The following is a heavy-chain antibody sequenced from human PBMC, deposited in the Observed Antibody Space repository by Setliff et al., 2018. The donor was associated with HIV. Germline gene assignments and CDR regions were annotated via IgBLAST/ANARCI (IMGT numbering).Heavy chain of an antibody. CDR1: GAPTSRDNYF. J-gene: IGHJ4*02. CDR3: ARPSFGIGGGANFDS. Sequence: SETLSLTCSVTGAPTSRDNYFWGWIRQPPGKGLEWIANIHSPGTVYYNPSLRSRVTISVDTSQSRFSLELTSVTAADTAVYYCARPSFGIGGGANFDSWGQGTRVTVSS. CDR2: IHSPGTV. D-gene: IGHD3-3*01. V-gene: IGHV4-39*01.